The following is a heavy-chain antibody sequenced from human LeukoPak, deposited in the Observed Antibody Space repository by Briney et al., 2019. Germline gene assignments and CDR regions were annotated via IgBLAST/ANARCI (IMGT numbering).Heavy chain of an antibody. J-gene: IGHJ4*02. CDR3: ARVGSVAAAGTGGVY. V-gene: IGHV1-2*02. D-gene: IGHD6-13*01. Sequence: ASVKVSCKASGYPFTGYYMHWVRQAPGQGLEWMGWINPNSGGTNYAQKFEGRVTMTRDTSISTAYMELSRLRSDDTAVYYCARVGSVAAAGTGGVYWGQGTLVTVSS. CDR2: INPNSGGT. CDR1: GYPFTGYY.